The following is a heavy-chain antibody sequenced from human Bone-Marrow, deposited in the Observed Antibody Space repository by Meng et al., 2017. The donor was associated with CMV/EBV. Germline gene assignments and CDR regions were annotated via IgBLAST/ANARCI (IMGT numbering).Heavy chain of an antibody. V-gene: IGHV1-69*05. CDR3: ASVFVVVPANYYYGMDF. CDR1: GGTFSSYA. CDR2: IIPIFGTA. Sequence: SVKVSCKASGGTFSSYAISWVRQAPGQGLEWMGGIIPIFGTANYAQKFQGRVTITTDESTSTAYMELSSLRSEDTAVYYCASVFVVVPANYYYGMDFWGQGTTVTVSS. J-gene: IGHJ6*02. D-gene: IGHD2-2*01.